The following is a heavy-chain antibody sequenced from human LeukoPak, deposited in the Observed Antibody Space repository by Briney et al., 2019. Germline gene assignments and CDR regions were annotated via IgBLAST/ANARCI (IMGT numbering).Heavy chain of an antibody. CDR3: ATRTHSRYYYMDA. CDR1: GGSVSSGDYY. D-gene: IGHD2-2*01. J-gene: IGHJ6*03. V-gene: IGHV4-30-4*08. CDR2: IYYSGST. Sequence: SQTLSLTCTVSGGSVSSGDYYWSWIRQPPGKGLEWIGYIYYSGSTYYNPSLKSRVTISVDTSKNQFSLKLSSVTAADTAVYYCATRTHSRYYYMDAWGKGTTVTVSS.